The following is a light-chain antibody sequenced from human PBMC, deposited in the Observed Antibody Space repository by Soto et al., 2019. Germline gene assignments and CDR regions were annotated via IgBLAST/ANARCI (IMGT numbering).Light chain of an antibody. Sequence: EIVLTQSPATLSLSPGERATLSCRANESINNYLAGYQQKPGQAPRLLIYDASNRAARVPARFSASGSGTDFTLTISSLEPEDFAVYYCQQRSNWPPLTFGGGTKVEIK. V-gene: IGKV3-11*01. CDR1: ESINNY. CDR3: QQRSNWPPLT. CDR2: DAS. J-gene: IGKJ4*01.